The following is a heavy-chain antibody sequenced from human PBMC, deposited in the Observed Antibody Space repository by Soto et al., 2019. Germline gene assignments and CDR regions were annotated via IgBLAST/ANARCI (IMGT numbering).Heavy chain of an antibody. CDR1: GGSITSSSYY. Sequence: SETLSLTYTVSGGSITSSSYYWGWIRQPPGEGLEWIGSIYYSGSTYYNPSLKSRVTISVDTSKNQFSLKLSSVTAADTAVYYCATQEVGGSYVHTFDPWGQGTLVTVSS. V-gene: IGHV4-39*01. CDR3: ATQEVGGSYVHTFDP. CDR2: IYYSGST. J-gene: IGHJ5*02. D-gene: IGHD1-26*01.